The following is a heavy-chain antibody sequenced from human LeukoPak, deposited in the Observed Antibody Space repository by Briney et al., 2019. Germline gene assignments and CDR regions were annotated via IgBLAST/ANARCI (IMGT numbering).Heavy chain of an antibody. CDR3: ARDRTTVTLFDY. CDR2: ISTDGTIT. CDR1: GFTFTSVW. Sequence: GGSLRLSCAASGFTFTSVWTHWFHQAPGRGLVWLSRISTDGTITGYADSVKGRFTISRDNAKNTLYLQMNSLRAEDTAVYYCARDRTTVTLFDYWGQGALVSVSP. D-gene: IGHD4-17*01. J-gene: IGHJ4*02. V-gene: IGHV3-74*01.